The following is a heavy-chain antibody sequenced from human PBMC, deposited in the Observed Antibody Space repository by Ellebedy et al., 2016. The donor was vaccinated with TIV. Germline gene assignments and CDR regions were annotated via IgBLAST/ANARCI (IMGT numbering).Heavy chain of an antibody. CDR2: ISIDGNEN. D-gene: IGHD5-18*01. Sequence: PGGSLRLSCAASGFTFSTHAMHWVRQAPGKGLEWVAVISIDGNENPSADSVKGRFTISRDNSKNTLYLQMNSLRVEDTAVYYCARDQWGTVRVFTGKDVWGQGTTVTVSS. CDR1: GFTFSTHA. V-gene: IGHV3-30-3*01. J-gene: IGHJ6*02. CDR3: ARDQWGTVRVFTGKDV.